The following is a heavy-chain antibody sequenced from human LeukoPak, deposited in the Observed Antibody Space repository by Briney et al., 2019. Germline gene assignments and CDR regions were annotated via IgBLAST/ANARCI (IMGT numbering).Heavy chain of an antibody. CDR3: ARGFKMVRGVPFDY. Sequence: GGSLRLSCAASGFTFSSYAMHWVRRAPAKGLEWVAVISSNGNNNYFADSAKGRFAISRDNSKNTLYLQMNSLRAEDTAVYYCARGFKMVRGVPFDYWGQGTLVTVSS. V-gene: IGHV3-30*09. D-gene: IGHD3-10*01. J-gene: IGHJ4*02. CDR1: GFTFSSYA. CDR2: ISSNGNNN.